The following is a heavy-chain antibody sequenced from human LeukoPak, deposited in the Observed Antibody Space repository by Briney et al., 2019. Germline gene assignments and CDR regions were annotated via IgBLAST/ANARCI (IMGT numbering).Heavy chain of an antibody. J-gene: IGHJ6*03. CDR2: IYYSGDT. CDR1: GASISSRSYY. V-gene: IGHV4-39*01. CDR3: ARHQWHYYYYMGV. Sequence: ADTLSPTCTLSGASISSRSYYWGWIHQPPGKGLQWIGSIYYSGDTYYNPSLKSRRVTISVDTSKNQFSLRLSSVTAADTAVYYCARHQWHYYYYMGVWGKGSTVTVSS. D-gene: IGHD6-19*01.